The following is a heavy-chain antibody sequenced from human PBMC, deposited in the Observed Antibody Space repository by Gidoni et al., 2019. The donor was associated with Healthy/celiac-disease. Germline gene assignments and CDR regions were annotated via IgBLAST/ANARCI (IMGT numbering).Heavy chain of an antibody. Sequence: EVQLLESGGGLVQPGGSLRLSCAASGFTFSSYAMIWVRQAPGKGLEWVSAISGSGGSTYYADSVKGRFTISRDNSKNTLYLQMNSLRAEDTAVYYCAKDRPAPGIAAAVPNWYFDLWGRGTLVTVSS. CDR2: ISGSGGST. V-gene: IGHV3-23*01. J-gene: IGHJ2*01. CDR1: GFTFSSYA. CDR3: AKDRPAPGIAAAVPNWYFDL. D-gene: IGHD6-13*01.